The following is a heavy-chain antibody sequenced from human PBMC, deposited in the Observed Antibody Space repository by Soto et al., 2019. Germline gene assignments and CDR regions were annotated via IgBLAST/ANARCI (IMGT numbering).Heavy chain of an antibody. V-gene: IGHV3-74*01. CDR1: GFTFSSYW. CDR3: VRGDGDYYDGNGYLGRH. D-gene: IGHD3-22*01. Sequence: EVQLVESGGGLVQPGGSLRLSCAASGFTFSSYWMHWVRQAPGKGLVWVSRIKSDGSGTYYADSVKGRLTISRDNAKKXLYLQRKSMGAGDTAVYYCVRGDGDYYDGNGYLGRHWGQGTLVTVSS. J-gene: IGHJ4*02. CDR2: IKSDGSGT.